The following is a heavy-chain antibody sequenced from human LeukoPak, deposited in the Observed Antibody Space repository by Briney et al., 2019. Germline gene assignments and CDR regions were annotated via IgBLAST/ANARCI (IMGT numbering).Heavy chain of an antibody. CDR3: ARRHSSGWFYY. D-gene: IGHD6-19*01. CDR2: IYRSGST. J-gene: IGHJ4*02. CDR1: GYSISNGYY. V-gene: IGHV4-38-2*02. Sequence: TSETLSLTCTVSGYSISNGYYWDWIRQPPGRGLEWIGNIYRSGSTSYNPSLKSRATISVDTSKNQFSLKVYSVTAADTAVYYCARRHSSGWFYYWGQGTLVTVSS.